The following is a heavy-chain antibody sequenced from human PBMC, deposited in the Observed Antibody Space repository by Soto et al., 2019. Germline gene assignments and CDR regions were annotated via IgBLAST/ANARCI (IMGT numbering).Heavy chain of an antibody. D-gene: IGHD3-22*01. Sequence: GGSLRLSCAASGFTFSSYGMHWVRQAPGKGLEWVAVISYDGSNKYYADSVKGRFTISRDNSKNTLYLQMNSLRAEDTAVYYCAKSYDDSSGYIYDYWGQGTLVTVSS. J-gene: IGHJ4*02. CDR3: AKSYDDSSGYIYDY. CDR1: GFTFSSYG. V-gene: IGHV3-30*18. CDR2: ISYDGSNK.